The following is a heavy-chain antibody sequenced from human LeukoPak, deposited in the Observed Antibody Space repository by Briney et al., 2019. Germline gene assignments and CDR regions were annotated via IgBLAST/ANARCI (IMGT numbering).Heavy chain of an antibody. CDR3: ARDSRVTNGDY. V-gene: IGHV1-2*02. D-gene: IGHD3-10*01. J-gene: IGHJ4*02. CDR2: VNPNNGDT. CDR1: GYTFTGYY. Sequence: ASVKVSCKASGYTFTGYYMHWVPPAPGQGLEWVGLVNPNNGDTKYAQKFQGRVTMTRDTSVSTAYMELSRLRTDETAVYNCARDSRVTNGDYWGQGTLVTVSS.